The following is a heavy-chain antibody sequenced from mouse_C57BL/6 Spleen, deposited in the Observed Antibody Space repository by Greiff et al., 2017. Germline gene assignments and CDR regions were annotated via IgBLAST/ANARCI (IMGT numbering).Heavy chain of an antibody. V-gene: IGHV5-17*01. CDR2: ISSGCGTI. J-gene: IGHJ3*01. CDR3: ASEFYGYSELAY. Sequence: EVQLVESGGGLVKPGGSLKLSCAASGFTFSDYGMHWVRQAPEKGLEWVAYISSGCGTIYSADTVKGRFTISIDKSKSTLFLQLNSLRSEDTAMYYCASEFYGYSELAYWGQGTLVTVSA. D-gene: IGHD1-1*01. CDR1: GFTFSDYG.